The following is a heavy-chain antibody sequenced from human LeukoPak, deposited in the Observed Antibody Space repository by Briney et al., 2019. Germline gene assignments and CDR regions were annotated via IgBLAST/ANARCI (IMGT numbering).Heavy chain of an antibody. Sequence: SETLSLTCRVSGASINSGSNYWGWIRQPPGKTLEWIGSIYSSGSTYYNPSLKSRVIIMIDTPKNHFSLTLSSVTAADTAVYYCARATGGYFDYWGQGTLVTVSS. CDR2: IYSSGST. D-gene: IGHD7-27*01. J-gene: IGHJ4*02. CDR1: GASINSGSNY. CDR3: ARATGGYFDY. V-gene: IGHV4-39*02.